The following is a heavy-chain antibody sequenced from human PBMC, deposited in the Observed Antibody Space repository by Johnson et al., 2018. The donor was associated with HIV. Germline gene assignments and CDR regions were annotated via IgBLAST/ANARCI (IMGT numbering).Heavy chain of an antibody. J-gene: IGHJ3*02. D-gene: IGHD1-26*01. V-gene: IGHV3-20*04. CDR2: ITWNVGST. CDR1: GFTFDDYG. Sequence: VESGGSLRLSCAASGFTFDDYGMSWVRKAPGKGLEWVSGITWNVGSTGYADSVKARFTISRDNAKNSLYLQMNSLRAEDTALYYCAREGEWERRNLHAFDIWGQGTMVTVSS. CDR3: AREGEWERRNLHAFDI.